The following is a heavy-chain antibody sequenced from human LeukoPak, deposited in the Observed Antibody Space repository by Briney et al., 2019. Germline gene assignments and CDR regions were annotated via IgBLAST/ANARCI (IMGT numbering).Heavy chain of an antibody. CDR1: GFTVSSNF. Sequence: GGSLRLSCAASGFTVSSNFLSWVRQAPGKGLEWVAVISNDGNNKYHADSVKGRLSISRDTSKNMLYLQMDSLRAEDTAVYYCATRGSYFEDFWGQGTLVTVSS. D-gene: IGHD1-26*01. V-gene: IGHV3-30*03. CDR3: ATRGSYFEDF. J-gene: IGHJ4*02. CDR2: ISNDGNNK.